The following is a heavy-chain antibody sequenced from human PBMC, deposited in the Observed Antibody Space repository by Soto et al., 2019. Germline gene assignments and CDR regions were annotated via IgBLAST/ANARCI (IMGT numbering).Heavy chain of an antibody. V-gene: IGHV3-23*01. CDR2: ISGSGGST. CDR1: GFTFSSYA. J-gene: IGHJ5*02. CDR3: AKYLPDYDILSGQNWFDP. D-gene: IGHD3-9*01. Sequence: GGSLRLSCAASGFTFSSYAMSWVRQAPGKGLEWVSAISGSGGSTYYADSVKGRFTISRDNSKNTLYLQMNSLRAEDTAVYYCAKYLPDYDILSGQNWFDPWGQGTLVTVSS.